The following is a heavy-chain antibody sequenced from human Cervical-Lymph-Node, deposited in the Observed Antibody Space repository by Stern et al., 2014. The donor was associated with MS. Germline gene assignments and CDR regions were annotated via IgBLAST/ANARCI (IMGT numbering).Heavy chain of an antibody. V-gene: IGHV5-51*01. Sequence: EVQLVESGAEVKKPGASLKISCKLSGYSFTIYYIAWVRQMPGKGLEWMGVIYPYDSDTTYSPSFQGQVTISAYKSITTAYLQWSSLRASDTAMYYCARHVQGFDYWGQGTLVTVSS. CDR1: GYSFTIYY. J-gene: IGHJ4*02. CDR2: IYPYDSDT. CDR3: ARHVQGFDY.